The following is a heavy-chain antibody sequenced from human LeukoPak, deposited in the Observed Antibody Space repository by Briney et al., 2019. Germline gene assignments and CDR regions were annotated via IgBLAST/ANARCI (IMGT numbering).Heavy chain of an antibody. CDR3: ARDYDYGDYPGY. CDR2: ISYDGSNK. J-gene: IGHJ4*02. Sequence: PGGSLRLSCAASGFTFSSYGMHWVRQAPGKGLEWVAVISYDGSNKYYADSVKGRFTISRDNSKNTLYLQMNSLRAEDTAVYYCARDYDYGDYPGYWGQGTLVTVSS. V-gene: IGHV3-30*03. D-gene: IGHD4-17*01. CDR1: GFTFSSYG.